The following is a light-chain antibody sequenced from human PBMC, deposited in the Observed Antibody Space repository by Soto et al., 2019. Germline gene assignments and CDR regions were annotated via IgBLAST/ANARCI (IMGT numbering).Light chain of an antibody. J-gene: IGKJ1*01. CDR1: QSVSSNY. Sequence: ETVLTQSPGTLSLSPGERATLSCRASQSVSSNYLAWYQHIPGQAPSLLIYVASTRATGIPDRFSGSGSGTDFTLTISRLGPEDFAVYYCQQFDRSLPSWTFGQGNKVE. CDR3: QQFDRSLPSWT. CDR2: VAS. V-gene: IGKV3-20*01.